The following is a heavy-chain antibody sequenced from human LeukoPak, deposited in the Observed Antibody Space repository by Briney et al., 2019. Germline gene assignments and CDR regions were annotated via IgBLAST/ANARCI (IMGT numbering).Heavy chain of an antibody. CDR3: ARDIYYDSSEDAFDI. J-gene: IGHJ3*02. Sequence: SETLSLTCTVSGGSISSYYWSWIRQPAGEGLEWIGRIYTSGSTNYNPSLKSRVTISVDKSKNQFSLKLSSVTAADTAVYYCARDIYYDSSEDAFDIWGQGTMVTVSS. CDR1: GGSISSYY. D-gene: IGHD3-22*01. V-gene: IGHV4-4*07. CDR2: IYTSGST.